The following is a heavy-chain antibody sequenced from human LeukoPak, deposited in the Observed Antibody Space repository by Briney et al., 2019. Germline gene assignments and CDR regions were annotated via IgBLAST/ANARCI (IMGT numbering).Heavy chain of an antibody. J-gene: IGHJ4*02. V-gene: IGHV3-33*01. CDR3: AREYGSVLGDY. Sequence: GGSLRLSCAASGFTFSSNGMHWVRQAPGKGLEWVAVVWFDGSNKYYADSVKGRFTISRDNSKNTLYLQMNSLRAEDTAVYYCAREYGSVLGDYWGQGTLVTVSS. CDR2: VWFDGSNK. D-gene: IGHD3-10*01. CDR1: GFTFSSNG.